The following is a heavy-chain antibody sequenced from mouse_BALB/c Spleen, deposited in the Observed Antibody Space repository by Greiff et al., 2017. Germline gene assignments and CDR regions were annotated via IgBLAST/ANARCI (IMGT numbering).Heavy chain of an antibody. J-gene: IGHJ3*01. V-gene: IGHV5-6-3*01. D-gene: IGHD2-10*01. Sequence: EVNVVESGGGLVQPGGSLKLSCAASGFTFSSYGMSWVRQTPDKRLELVATINSNGGSTYYPDSVKGRFTISRDNAKNTLYLQMSSLKSEDTAMYYCARVSYYGNLAWFAYWGQGTLVTVSA. CDR3: ARVSYYGNLAWFAY. CDR2: INSNGGST. CDR1: GFTFSSYG.